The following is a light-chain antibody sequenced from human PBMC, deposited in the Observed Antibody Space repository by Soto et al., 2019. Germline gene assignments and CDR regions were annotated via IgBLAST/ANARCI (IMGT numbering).Light chain of an antibody. CDR3: LQDYIYPWT. CDR2: AAS. Sequence: AIQMTQSPSSLSASVEDRVTITCRASQGIRDDLGWYQHKPGKVPKLLIYAASSLQSGVPSRFSGSGSGTDFTLTISSLQPDDFATYYCLQDYIYPWTFGQGTKVDIK. J-gene: IGKJ1*01. V-gene: IGKV1-6*01. CDR1: QGIRDD.